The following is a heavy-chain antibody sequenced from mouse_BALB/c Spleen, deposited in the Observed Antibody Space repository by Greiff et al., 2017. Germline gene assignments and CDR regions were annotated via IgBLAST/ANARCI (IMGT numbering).Heavy chain of an antibody. Sequence: EVMLVESGGGLVTPGGSLKLSCAASGFTFSSYAMSWVRQTPEKRLEWVATISSGGSYTYYPDSVKGRFTISRDNAKNTLYLQMSSLRSEDTAMYYCARKGRPFDVWGAGTTVTVSS. V-gene: IGHV5-9-1*01. CDR2: ISSGGSYT. J-gene: IGHJ1*01. D-gene: IGHD3-3*01. CDR3: ARKGRPFDV. CDR1: GFTFSSYA.